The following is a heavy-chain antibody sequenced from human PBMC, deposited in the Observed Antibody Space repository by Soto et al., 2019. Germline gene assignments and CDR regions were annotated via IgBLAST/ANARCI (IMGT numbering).Heavy chain of an antibody. D-gene: IGHD3-10*01. J-gene: IGHJ6*02. CDR1: GFTVSSNY. CDR3: ARDPYGYGMDV. V-gene: IGHV3-53*01. CDR2: IYSGGST. Sequence: LRLSCAASGFTVSSNYMSWVRQAPGKGLEWVSVIYSGGSTYYADSVKGRFTISRDNSKNTLYLQMNSLRAEDTAVYYCARDPYGYGMDVCGQGTTVTVYS.